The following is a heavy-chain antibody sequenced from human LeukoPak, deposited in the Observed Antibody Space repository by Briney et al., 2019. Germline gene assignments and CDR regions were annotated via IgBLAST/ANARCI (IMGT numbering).Heavy chain of an antibody. J-gene: IGHJ5*02. CDR1: GFTFSSYG. CDR3: SRDSSGYSWFDP. Sequence: GGSLRLSCAASGFTFSSYGMHWVRQAPGKGLEWVAVISYDGSNKYYADSVKGRFTISRDNSKNTLYLQMNSLRAEDTAVYYCSRDSSGYSWFDPWGQGTLVTVSS. CDR2: ISYDGSNK. V-gene: IGHV3-30*03. D-gene: IGHD3-22*01.